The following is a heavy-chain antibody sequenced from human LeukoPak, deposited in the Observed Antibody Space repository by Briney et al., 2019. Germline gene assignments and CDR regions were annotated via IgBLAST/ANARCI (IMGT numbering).Heavy chain of an antibody. V-gene: IGHV3-30*02. D-gene: IGHD6-13*01. CDR3: AKDRQQLEAEYFQH. J-gene: IGHJ1*01. CDR2: IRYDGSNK. CDR1: GFTFSSYG. Sequence: GGSLRLSCAASGFTFSSYGMRWVRQAPGKGLEWVAFIRYDGSNKYYADSVKGRFTVSRDNSKNTLYLQMNSLRAEDTAVYYCAKDRQQLEAEYFQHWGQGTLVTVSS.